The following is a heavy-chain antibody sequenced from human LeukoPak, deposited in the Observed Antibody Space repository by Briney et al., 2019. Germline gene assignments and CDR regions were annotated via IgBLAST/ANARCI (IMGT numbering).Heavy chain of an antibody. CDR1: GYTLTELS. CDR3: ATALGYSYGFDY. J-gene: IGHJ4*02. V-gene: IGHV1-24*01. CDR2: FDPEDGET. Sequence: ASVKVSCEVSGYTLTELSMHWVRQAPGKGLEWMGGFDPEDGETIYAQKFQGRVTMTEDTSTDTAYMELSSLRSEDTAVYYCATALGYSYGFDYWGQGTLVTVSS. D-gene: IGHD5-18*01.